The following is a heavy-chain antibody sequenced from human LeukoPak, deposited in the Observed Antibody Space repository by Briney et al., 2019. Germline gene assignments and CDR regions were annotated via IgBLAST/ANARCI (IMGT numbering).Heavy chain of an antibody. Sequence: ASVKVSCKASGYTFTSYAMNWVRQAPGQGLEWMGWINTNTGNPTYAQGFTGRFVFSLGTSVSTAYLQISSLKAEDTAVYYCARDKVCGGDCYSDFDYWGQGTLVTVSS. CDR3: ARDKVCGGDCYSDFDY. CDR2: INTNTGNP. V-gene: IGHV7-4-1*02. CDR1: GYTFTSYA. D-gene: IGHD2-21*02. J-gene: IGHJ4*02.